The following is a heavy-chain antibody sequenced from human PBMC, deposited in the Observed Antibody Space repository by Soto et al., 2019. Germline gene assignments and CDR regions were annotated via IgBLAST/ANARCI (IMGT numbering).Heavy chain of an antibody. CDR3: ARVSSSWYKDYFDY. V-gene: IGHV1-69*02. J-gene: IGHJ4*02. CDR2: IIPILGIA. D-gene: IGHD6-13*01. CDR1: GGTFSSYT. Sequence: GASVKVSCKASGGTFSSYTISWVRQAPGQGLEWMGRIIPILGIANYAQRFQGRVTITADESTSTAYMELSSLRSEDTAVYYCARVSSSWYKDYFDYWGQGTLVTVSS.